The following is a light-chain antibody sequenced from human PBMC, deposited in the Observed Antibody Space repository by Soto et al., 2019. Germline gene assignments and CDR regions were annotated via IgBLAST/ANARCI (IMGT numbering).Light chain of an antibody. J-gene: IGKJ5*01. CDR2: GAS. V-gene: IGKV3-20*01. CDR1: QSVSSY. CDR3: QQYGSSVT. Sequence: EIVLTQSPATLSVSPGERATLSCRASQSVSSYLAWYQQKPGQAPRLVIYGASNRATGIPDRFSGSGSGTDFTLTISRLEPEDFAVYYCQQYGSSVTFGQGTRLEIK.